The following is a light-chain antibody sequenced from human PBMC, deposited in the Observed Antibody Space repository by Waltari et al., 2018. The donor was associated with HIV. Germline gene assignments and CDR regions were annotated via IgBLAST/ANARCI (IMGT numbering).Light chain of an antibody. CDR1: SSNIGAGYD. CDR2: GNS. V-gene: IGLV1-40*01. CDR3: CSYAGIYTYVL. Sequence: QSELTQPPSVSAAPGQRVTISCTGSSSNIGAGYDVHWYQQVPGGAPKVVIYGNSNRPSGVPDRFSGSKSGNTASLTISGLQTEDEGDYYCCSYAGIYTYVLFGGGTKLTVL. J-gene: IGLJ2*01.